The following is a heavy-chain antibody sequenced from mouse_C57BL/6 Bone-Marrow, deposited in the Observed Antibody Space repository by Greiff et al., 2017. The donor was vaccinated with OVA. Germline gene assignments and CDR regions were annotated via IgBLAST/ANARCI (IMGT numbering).Heavy chain of an antibody. CDR3: ARREGNYWYFDV. Sequence: VQLQQPGAELVMPGASVKLSCKASGYTFTSYWMHWVKQRPGQGLEWIGEIDPSDSYTNYNQKFKGKSTLTVDKSSSTAYMQLSSLTSEDSAVYYCARREGNYWYFDVWGTGTTVTVSS. J-gene: IGHJ1*03. CDR2: IDPSDSYT. V-gene: IGHV1-69*01. CDR1: GYTFTSYW. D-gene: IGHD2-1*01.